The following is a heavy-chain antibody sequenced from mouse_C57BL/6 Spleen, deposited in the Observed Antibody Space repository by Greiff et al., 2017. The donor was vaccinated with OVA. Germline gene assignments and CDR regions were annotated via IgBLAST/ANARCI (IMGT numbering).Heavy chain of an antibody. J-gene: IGHJ4*01. CDR2: IRLKSDNYAT. CDR3: TGRSYYYAMDY. V-gene: IGHV6-3*01. CDR1: GFTFSNYW. Sequence: EVMLVESGGGLVQPGGSMKLSCVASGFTFSNYWMNWVRQSPEKGLEWVAQIRLKSDNYATHYAESVIGRFTISRDDSKSSVYLQMNNLRAEDTGIYYCTGRSYYYAMDYWGQGTSVTVSS.